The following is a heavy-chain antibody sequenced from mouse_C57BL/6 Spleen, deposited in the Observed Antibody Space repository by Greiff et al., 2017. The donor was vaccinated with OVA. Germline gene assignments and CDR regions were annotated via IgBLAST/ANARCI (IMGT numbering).Heavy chain of an antibody. D-gene: IGHD2-3*01. CDR3: ARRWLGGYYFDY. CDR2: ISSGSSTI. V-gene: IGHV5-17*01. CDR1: GFTFSDYG. Sequence: EVKLQESGGGLVKPGGSLKLSCAASGFTFSDYGMHWVRQAPEKGLEWVAYISSGSSTIYYADTVKGRFTISRDNAKNTLFLQMTSLRSEDTAMYYCARRWLGGYYFDYWGQGTTLTVSS. J-gene: IGHJ2*01.